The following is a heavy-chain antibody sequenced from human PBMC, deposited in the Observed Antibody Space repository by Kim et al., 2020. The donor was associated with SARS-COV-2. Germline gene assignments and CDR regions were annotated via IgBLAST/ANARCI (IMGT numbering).Heavy chain of an antibody. CDR3: ARAPYYYDSSGYYYYYGMDV. CDR1: GGSISSSSYY. J-gene: IGHJ6*02. D-gene: IGHD3-22*01. Sequence: SETLSLTCTVSGGSISSSSYYWGWIRQPPGKGLEWIGSIYYSGSTYYNPSLKSRVTISVDTSKNQFSLKLSSVTAADTAVYYCARAPYYYDSSGYYYYYGMDVWDQGSTVTVSS. V-gene: IGHV4-39*07. CDR2: IYYSGST.